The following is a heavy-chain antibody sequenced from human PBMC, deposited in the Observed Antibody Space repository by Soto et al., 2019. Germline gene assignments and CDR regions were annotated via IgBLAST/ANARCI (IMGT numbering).Heavy chain of an antibody. D-gene: IGHD2-2*01. V-gene: IGHV1-69*12. CDR1: GGTFSSYA. CDR2: IIPIFGTA. J-gene: IGHJ6*02. Sequence: QVQLVQSGAEVKKPGSSVKVSCKASGGTFSSYAISWVRQAPGQGIEWMGGIIPIFGTANYAQKFQGRVTITADESTSTSYMALSSLRSEDTAVYYCARHVPAAGYYYGMDVWGQGATVTVAS. CDR3: ARHVPAAGYYYGMDV.